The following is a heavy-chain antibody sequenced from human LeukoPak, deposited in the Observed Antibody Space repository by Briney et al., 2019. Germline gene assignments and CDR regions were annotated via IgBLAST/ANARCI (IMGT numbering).Heavy chain of an antibody. D-gene: IGHD1-1*01. V-gene: IGHV4-59*08. Sequence: SETLSLTCAIYGGSLSDYYWSWIRQPPGKGLEWIGYIYYSGSTNYNPSLKSRVTISVDTSKNQFSLKLSSVTAADTAVYYCASADNWNDVAFDIWGQGTMVTVSS. CDR3: ASADNWNDVAFDI. CDR2: IYYSGST. J-gene: IGHJ3*02. CDR1: GGSLSDYY.